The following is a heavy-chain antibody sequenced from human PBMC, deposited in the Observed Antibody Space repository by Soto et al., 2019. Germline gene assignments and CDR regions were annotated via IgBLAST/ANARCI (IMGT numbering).Heavy chain of an antibody. V-gene: IGHV3-73*01. Sequence: PGGSLRLSCAASGFTFSGSAVHWVRQASGRGLEWLGRIRSKTYNYATAYAASVKGRFTISRDDSKNTAYLQMNNLKTEDTALYYCTRGSGKTGWYFDLWGRGMLVTVSS. CDR1: GFTFSGSA. J-gene: IGHJ2*01. CDR3: TRGSGKTGWYFDL. D-gene: IGHD3-9*01. CDR2: IRSKTYNYAT.